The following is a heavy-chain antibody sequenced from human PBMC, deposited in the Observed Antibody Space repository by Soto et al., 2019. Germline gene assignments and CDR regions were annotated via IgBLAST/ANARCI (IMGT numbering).Heavy chain of an antibody. CDR3: ARLPHSTTSSYSNTFGMDG. CDR1: GYSFPSDW. D-gene: IGHD2-2*01. Sequence: ESLTISCNGSGYSFPSDWIGWVRQMPGKGLEGMGSIYPADSDTRYSPSFQGQVTISPDKSIRTAYLQWSSLTASDSSMYYCARLPHSTTSSYSNTFGMDGWGQGTTVTV. CDR2: IYPADSDT. J-gene: IGHJ6*02. V-gene: IGHV5-51*01.